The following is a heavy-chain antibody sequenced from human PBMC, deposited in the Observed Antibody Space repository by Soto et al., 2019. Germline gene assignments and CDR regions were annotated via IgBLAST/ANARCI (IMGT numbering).Heavy chain of an antibody. V-gene: IGHV3-23*01. CDR3: AAYYYGAGSYSPA. CDR2: ISRSVGST. J-gene: IGHJ4*02. Sequence: GGSLRLSCAAAGFTFSSYDMSWVRQAPGKGLEWVSAISRSVGSTYYADSVKGRFTISRDNSKNTLYLQMNSLRAEDTALYYCAAYYYGAGSYSPARGQRTPVTVSS. CDR1: GFTFSSYD. D-gene: IGHD3-10*01.